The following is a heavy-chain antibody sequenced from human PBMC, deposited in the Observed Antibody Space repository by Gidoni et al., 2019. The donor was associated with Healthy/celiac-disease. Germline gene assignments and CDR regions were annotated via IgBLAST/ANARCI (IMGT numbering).Heavy chain of an antibody. V-gene: IGHV3-64D*08. CDR2: SSSNGGST. J-gene: IGHJ4*02. D-gene: IGHD6-19*01. CDR3: VKGVAGTVDY. CDR1: GFTFSSYA. Sequence: EVPLVESGGGLVQPGGSLRHSCSASGFTFSSYAMHWVRQAPGKGLAYVSASSSNGGSTYYADSVKGRVTISRDNSKNTLYLQMSSLRAEDTAVYYCVKGVAGTVDYWGQGTLVTVSA.